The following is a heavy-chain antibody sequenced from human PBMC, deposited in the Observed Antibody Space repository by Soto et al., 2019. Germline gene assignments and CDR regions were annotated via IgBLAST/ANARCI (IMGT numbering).Heavy chain of an antibody. Sequence: SVKVSCKASGGTFSSYAISWVRQAPGQGLEWMGGIIPIFGTANYAQKFQGRVTITADKSTSTAYMELSSLRSEDTAVYYCARDHIVVVPAAIPYYYYYGMDVWRQGTTVTVSS. CDR3: ARDHIVVVPAAIPYYYYYGMDV. J-gene: IGHJ6*02. D-gene: IGHD2-2*02. CDR2: IIPIFGTA. CDR1: GGTFSSYA. V-gene: IGHV1-69*06.